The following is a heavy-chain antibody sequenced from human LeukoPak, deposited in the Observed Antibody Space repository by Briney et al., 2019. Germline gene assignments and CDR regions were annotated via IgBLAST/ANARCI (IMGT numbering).Heavy chain of an antibody. V-gene: IGHV4-4*02. Sequence: SETLSLTCAVSGGSISSSDWWSWVRQPPGKGLEWIGETYHSGSTNYNPSLKSRVTISVDKSKNQFSLKLSSVTAADTAVYYCASLIRYDILTGYSDFDYWGQGTLVTVSS. CDR3: ASLIRYDILTGYSDFDY. CDR1: GGSISSSDW. CDR2: TYHSGST. J-gene: IGHJ4*02. D-gene: IGHD3-9*01.